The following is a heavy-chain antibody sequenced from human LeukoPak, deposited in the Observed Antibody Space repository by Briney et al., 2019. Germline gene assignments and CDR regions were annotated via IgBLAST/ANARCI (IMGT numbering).Heavy chain of an antibody. D-gene: IGHD3-10*01. CDR3: ARDGSGRHYYGSGSPPDY. V-gene: IGHV1-69*05. CDR2: IIPIFGTA. CDR1: GGTFSSYA. Sequence: ASVKVSCKASGGTFSSYAISWVRQAPGQGLELMGRIIPIFGTANYAQKFQGRVTITTDESTSTAYMELSSLRSEDTAVYYCARDGSGRHYYGSGSPPDYWGQGTLVTVSS. J-gene: IGHJ4*02.